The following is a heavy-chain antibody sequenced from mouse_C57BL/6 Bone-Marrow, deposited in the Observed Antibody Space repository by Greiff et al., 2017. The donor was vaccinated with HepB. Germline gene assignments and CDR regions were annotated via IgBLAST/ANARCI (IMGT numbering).Heavy chain of an antibody. V-gene: IGHV1-50*01. D-gene: IGHD1-1*01. Sequence: QVQLQQSGAELVKPWASVKLSCKASGYTFTSYWMQWGKQRPGQGLGWIGEIDPSDSYPTYNQKFKGKATLTVDTSSSAPYMQLSSLTSEDSAVSYCERGVPAYYGSSYWDFDVWGTGTTVTVSS. CDR3: ERGVPAYYGSSYWDFDV. J-gene: IGHJ1*03. CDR1: GYTFTSYW. CDR2: IDPSDSYP.